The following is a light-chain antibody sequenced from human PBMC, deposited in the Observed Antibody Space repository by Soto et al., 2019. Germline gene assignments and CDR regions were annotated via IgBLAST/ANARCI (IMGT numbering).Light chain of an antibody. CDR3: ETWDSNTPV. J-gene: IGLJ2*01. CDR2: LEGSGSY. V-gene: IGLV4-60*03. Sequence: QPVLTQSSSASASLGSSVKLTYTLSSGHSSYIIAWHQQQPGKAPRYLMKLEGSGSYNKGSGVPDRFSGSSSGADRYLTISNLQSEDEADYYCETWDSNTPVFGGGTKLTVL. CDR1: SGHSSYI.